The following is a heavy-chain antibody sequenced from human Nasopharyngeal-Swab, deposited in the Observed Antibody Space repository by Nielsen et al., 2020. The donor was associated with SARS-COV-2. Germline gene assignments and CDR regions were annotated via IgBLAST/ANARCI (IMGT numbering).Heavy chain of an antibody. D-gene: IGHD6-19*01. J-gene: IGHJ4*02. CDR3: ARGYSSGWYFD. V-gene: IGHV4-59*08. CDR1: GGSISSYY. Sequence: ESLRLSCTVSGGSISSYYWSWIRQPPGKGLEWIGYIYYSGSTNYNPSLKSRVTISVDTSKNQFSLKLSSVTAADTAVYYCARGYSSGWYFDWGQGTLVTVSS. CDR2: IYYSGST.